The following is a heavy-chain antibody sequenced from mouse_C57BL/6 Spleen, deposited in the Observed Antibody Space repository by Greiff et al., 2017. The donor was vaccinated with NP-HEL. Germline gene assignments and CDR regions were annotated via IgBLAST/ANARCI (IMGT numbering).Heavy chain of an antibody. CDR1: GYTFTSYW. V-gene: IGHV1-7*01. D-gene: IGHD3-2*02. CDR3: ARSETAQAKGYAMDY. CDR2: INPSSGYT. J-gene: IGHJ4*01. Sequence: QVHVKQSGAELAKPGASVKLSCKASGYTFTSYWMHWVKQRPGQGLEWIGYINPSSGYTKYNQKFKDKATLTADKSSSTAYMQLSSLTYEDSAVYYCARSETAQAKGYAMDYWGQGTSVTVSS.